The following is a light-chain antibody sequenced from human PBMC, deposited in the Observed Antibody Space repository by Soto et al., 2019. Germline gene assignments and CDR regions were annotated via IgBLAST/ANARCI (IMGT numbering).Light chain of an antibody. CDR1: SGDVGGYNY. Sequence: QSALTQPASVSGSPGQSITVSCTGTSGDVGGYNYASWYQQHPGKAPRLMIYDVTNRPSGVSDRFSGSKSGNTASLTISGLQAEDEADYYCSSYRRGSTYVFGTGTKLTVL. CDR3: SSYRRGSTYV. CDR2: DVT. J-gene: IGLJ1*01. V-gene: IGLV2-14*03.